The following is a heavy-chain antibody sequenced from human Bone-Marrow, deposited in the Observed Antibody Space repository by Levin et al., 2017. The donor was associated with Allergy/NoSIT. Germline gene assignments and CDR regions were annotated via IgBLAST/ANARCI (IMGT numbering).Heavy chain of an antibody. J-gene: IGHJ6*03. CDR2: IYHSGST. CDR1: GDFISSSNW. CDR3: ARDGHYYYYMDV. Sequence: PGGSLRLSCTVSGDFISSSNWWSWVRQPPGKGLEWIGEIYHSGSTNYNPSLKSRVTISVDKSKNQFSLKLSSVTAADTAVYYCARDGHYYYYMDVWGKGTTVTVSS. V-gene: IGHV4-4*02. D-gene: IGHD3/OR15-3a*01.